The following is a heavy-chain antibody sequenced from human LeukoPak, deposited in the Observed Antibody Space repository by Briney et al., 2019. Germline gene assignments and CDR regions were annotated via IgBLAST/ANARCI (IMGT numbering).Heavy chain of an antibody. D-gene: IGHD2-8*02. Sequence: PSETLSLTCAVSGGPIMTAPCYWGWIPQPPGKGLEWLGSVFHDGTTYYSPSLQSPVTVSADTSRNRFPLSLTSSSAADTAVYYCVRGGVVLQPGFDFWGQGALVTVSS. CDR2: VFHDGTT. CDR1: GGPIMTAPCY. J-gene: IGHJ4*02. V-gene: IGHV4-39*06. CDR3: VRGGVVLQPGFDF.